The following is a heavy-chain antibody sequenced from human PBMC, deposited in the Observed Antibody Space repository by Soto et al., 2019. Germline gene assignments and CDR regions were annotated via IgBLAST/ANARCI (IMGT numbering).Heavy chain of an antibody. Sequence: GGSLRLSCAASGFSFSNNGMHWVRQAPGKGLEWVAIISYDGSKKYYADSVKGRFTISRDNSKNTLYLQTNSLRVEDTAIYYCAKDRVESGLGEIDYWGQGTLVTVSS. CDR3: AKDRVESGLGEIDY. V-gene: IGHV3-30*18. J-gene: IGHJ4*02. CDR1: GFSFSNNG. D-gene: IGHD3-16*01. CDR2: ISYDGSKK.